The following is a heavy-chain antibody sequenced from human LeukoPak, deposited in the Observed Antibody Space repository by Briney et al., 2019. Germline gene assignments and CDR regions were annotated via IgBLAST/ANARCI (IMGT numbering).Heavy chain of an antibody. CDR2: INHSGST. D-gene: IGHD6-19*01. Sequence: PSETLSLPCAVYGGSFSGYYWSWIRQPPGKGLEWIGEINHSGSTNYNPSLKSRVTISVDTSKNQFSLKLSSVTAADTAVYYCARDQVSIAVAGSNPPYYYYGMDVWGQGTTVTVSS. J-gene: IGHJ6*02. CDR3: ARDQVSIAVAGSNPPYYYYGMDV. CDR1: GGSFSGYY. V-gene: IGHV4-34*01.